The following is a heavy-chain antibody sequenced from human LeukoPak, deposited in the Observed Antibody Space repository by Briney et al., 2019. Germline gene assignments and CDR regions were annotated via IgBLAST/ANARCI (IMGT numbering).Heavy chain of an antibody. CDR3: ARNSGYSSSHGDYGMDV. Sequence: ASVKVSCKVSGYTLTELSIYWVRQAPGEGLEWMGSFDCEDRDTIYAPKFQDRVTMTVDTSTDTAYMELNSLRSEDTAVYYCARNSGYSSSHGDYGMDVWGQGTTVTVSS. D-gene: IGHD6-13*01. V-gene: IGHV1-24*01. J-gene: IGHJ6*02. CDR2: FDCEDRDT. CDR1: GYTLTELS.